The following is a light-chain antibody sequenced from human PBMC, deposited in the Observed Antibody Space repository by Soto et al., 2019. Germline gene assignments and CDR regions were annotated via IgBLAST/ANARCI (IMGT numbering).Light chain of an antibody. J-gene: IGKJ5*01. CDR3: QQSYSTPIT. CDR1: QSISSY. CDR2: AAS. Sequence: DIQMTQSPSSLSASVGDRVTITFRASQSISSYLNWYQQKPGKAPKLLIHAASSLQSGVPSRFSGSGSGTDFTLTISSLQPEDFATYYCQQSYSTPITFGQGTRLEIK. V-gene: IGKV1-39*01.